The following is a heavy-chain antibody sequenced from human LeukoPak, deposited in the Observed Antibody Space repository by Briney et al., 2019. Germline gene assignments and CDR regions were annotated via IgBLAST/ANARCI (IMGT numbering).Heavy chain of an antibody. CDR2: TYYRSKWYN. J-gene: IGHJ4*02. Sequence: SQTLSLTCAISGDSVSSNSAAWNWIRQSPSRGLEWLGRTYYRSKWYNDYAVSVKSRITINPDTSKNQFSLKLSSVTAADTAVYYCARKRRGSSSWPFDYWGQGTLVTVSS. V-gene: IGHV6-1*01. CDR1: GDSVSSNSAA. D-gene: IGHD6-13*01. CDR3: ARKRRGSSSWPFDY.